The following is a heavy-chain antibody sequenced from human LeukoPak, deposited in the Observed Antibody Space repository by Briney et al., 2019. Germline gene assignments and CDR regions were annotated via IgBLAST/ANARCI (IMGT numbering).Heavy chain of an antibody. D-gene: IGHD3-3*01. Sequence: PSETLSLTCTVSGGSISSSSYYWGWIRQPPGKGLEWIGSIYYSGSTYYNPSLKSRVTISVDTSKNQFSLKLSSVTAADTAVYYCARHALYYDFWSGYYLLAGGGKSLSPYYFDYWGQGTLVTVSS. CDR1: GGSISSSSYY. J-gene: IGHJ4*02. CDR2: IYYSGST. CDR3: ARHALYYDFWSGYYLLAGGGKSLSPYYFDY. V-gene: IGHV4-39*01.